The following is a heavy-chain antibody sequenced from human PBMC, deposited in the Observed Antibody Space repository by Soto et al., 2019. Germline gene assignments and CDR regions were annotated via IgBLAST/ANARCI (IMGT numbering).Heavy chain of an antibody. D-gene: IGHD2-15*01. J-gene: IGHJ6*02. V-gene: IGHV4-34*01. Sequence: SETLSLTCAVYGGSFSGYYWSWIRQPPGKGLEWIGEINHSGSTNYNPSLKSRVTIPVDTSKNQFSLKLSSVTAADTAVYYCARGTCSGGSRASSYYYYSGMDDWGQGTTVTVSS. CDR1: GGSFSGYY. CDR3: ARGTCSGGSRASSYYYYSGMDD. CDR2: INHSGST.